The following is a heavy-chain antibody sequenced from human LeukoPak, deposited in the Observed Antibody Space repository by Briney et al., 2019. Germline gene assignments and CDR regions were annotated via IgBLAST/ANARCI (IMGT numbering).Heavy chain of an antibody. V-gene: IGHV4-59*01. D-gene: IGHD1-26*01. CDR2: IYYSGST. Sequence: KPSETLSLTCTVSGGSISGYYWSWIRQPPGKGLEWIGYIYYSGSTNYNPSLKSRVTISVDTSKNQFSLKLSSVTAADTAVYYCARTPRGASDYYYMDVWGKGTTVTVSS. J-gene: IGHJ6*03. CDR3: ARTPRGASDYYYMDV. CDR1: GGSISGYY.